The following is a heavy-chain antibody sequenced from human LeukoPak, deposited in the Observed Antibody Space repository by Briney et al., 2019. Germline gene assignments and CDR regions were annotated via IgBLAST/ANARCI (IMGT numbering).Heavy chain of an antibody. CDR3: AREASTEIIGGMDV. Sequence: GRSLRLSCAPSRFSFSNNGIHWVRQAPGKGLEWVAFIQSNGNPKYYADSVRGRFTISRDNSKKTCYLQKDSLRVEDTAVYYCAREASTEIIGGMDVRGQGTTVTVTS. D-gene: IGHD2-8*02. V-gene: IGHV3-33*01. J-gene: IGHJ6*02. CDR2: IQSNGNPK. CDR1: RFSFSNNG.